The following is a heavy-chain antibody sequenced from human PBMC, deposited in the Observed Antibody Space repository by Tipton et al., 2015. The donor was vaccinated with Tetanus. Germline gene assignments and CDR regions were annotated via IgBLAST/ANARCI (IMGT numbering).Heavy chain of an antibody. CDR2: IYYSGST. D-gene: IGHD3-9*01. J-gene: IGHJ3*02. Sequence: TLSLTCTVSGGSISSGGYYWSWIRQHPGKGLEWIGYIYYSGSTYYNPSLKSRVTISVDTSKNQFSLKLSSVTAADTAVYYCASRYFDWADAFDIWGQGTMVTVSS. CDR1: GGSISSGGYY. V-gene: IGHV4-31*03. CDR3: ASRYFDWADAFDI.